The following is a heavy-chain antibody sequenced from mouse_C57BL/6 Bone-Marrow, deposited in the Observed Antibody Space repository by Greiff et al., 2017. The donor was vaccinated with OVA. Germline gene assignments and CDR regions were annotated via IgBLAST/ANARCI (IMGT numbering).Heavy chain of an antibody. CDR3: ARELGYAMDY. V-gene: IGHV5-16*01. CDR1: GFTFSDYY. D-gene: IGHD4-1*01. Sequence: EVMLVESEGGLVQPGSSMKLSCTASGFTFSDYYMAWVRQVPEKGLEWVANINYDGSSTYYLDSLKSRFIISRDNAKNILYLQMSSLKSEDTATYYCARELGYAMDYWGQGTSVTVSS. CDR2: INYDGSST. J-gene: IGHJ4*01.